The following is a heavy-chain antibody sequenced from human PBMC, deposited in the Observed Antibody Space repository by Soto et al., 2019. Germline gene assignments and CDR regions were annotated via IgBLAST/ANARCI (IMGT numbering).Heavy chain of an antibody. V-gene: IGHV3-30*18. CDR3: AKVAPPYCSGGSCSFDY. CDR1: GFTFSSYG. J-gene: IGHJ4*02. D-gene: IGHD2-15*01. CDR2: ISYDGSNK. Sequence: GGSLRLSCAASGFTFSSYGMHWVRQAPGKGLEWVAVISYDGSNKYYADSVKGRFTISRDNSKNTLYLQMNSLRAEDTAVYYCAKVAPPYCSGGSCSFDYWGQGTLVTVSS.